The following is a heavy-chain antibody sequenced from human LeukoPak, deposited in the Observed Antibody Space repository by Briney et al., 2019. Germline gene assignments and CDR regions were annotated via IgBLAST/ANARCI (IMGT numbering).Heavy chain of an antibody. J-gene: IGHJ4*02. D-gene: IGHD3-22*01. V-gene: IGHV3-23*01. CDR2: FSGSGGST. CDR1: GFTFSSYA. CDR3: ARPYYYDSSGYLVLFDY. Sequence: GGSLRLSCAASGFTFSSYAMSWVRRAPGKGLECISGFSGSGGSTYYADSVKGRFTISRDNSKNTLYLQMNSLRAEDTAVYYCARPYYYDSSGYLVLFDYWGQGTLVTVSS.